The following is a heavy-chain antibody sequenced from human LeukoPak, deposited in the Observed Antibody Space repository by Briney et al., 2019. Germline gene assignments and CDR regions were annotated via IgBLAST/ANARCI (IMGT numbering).Heavy chain of an antibody. D-gene: IGHD3-9*01. J-gene: IGHJ4*02. Sequence: PGGSLRPSCAASGFTFSSYAMHWVRQAPGKGLEWVAVISYDGSNKYYADSVKGRFTISRDNSKNTLYLQMNSLRAEDTAVYYCARAPQYYDILTGYYIDYWGQGTLVTVSS. CDR2: ISYDGSNK. CDR1: GFTFSSYA. V-gene: IGHV3-30-3*01. CDR3: ARAPQYYDILTGYYIDY.